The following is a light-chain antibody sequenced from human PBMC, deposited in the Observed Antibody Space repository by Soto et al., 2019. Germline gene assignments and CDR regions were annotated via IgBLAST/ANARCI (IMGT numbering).Light chain of an antibody. V-gene: IGKV3-15*01. CDR1: QGVSSN. J-gene: IGKJ4*01. Sequence: EIVMTQSPATLSVSPGERATLSCRASQGVSSNLAWYQQKPGQTPNLLIYVASTRATGIPARFSGSGSGTEFTLTISSLQSEDFAVYYCQQYNVWPLTFGGGTKVEFK. CDR3: QQYNVWPLT. CDR2: VAS.